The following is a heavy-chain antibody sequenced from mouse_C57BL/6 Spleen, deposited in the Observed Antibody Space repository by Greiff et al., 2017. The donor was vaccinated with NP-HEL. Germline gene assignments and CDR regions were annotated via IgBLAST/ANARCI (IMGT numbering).Heavy chain of an antibody. CDR3: TRIYDGSRGYFDY. J-gene: IGHJ2*01. V-gene: IGHV5-9-1*02. D-gene: IGHD2-3*01. Sequence: EVQRVESGEGLVKPGGSLKLSCAASGFTFSSYAMSWVRQTPEKRLEWVAYISSGGDYIYYADTVKGRFTISRDNARNTLYLQMSSLKSEDTAMYYCTRIYDGSRGYFDYWGQGTTLTVSS. CDR2: ISSGGDYI. CDR1: GFTFSSYA.